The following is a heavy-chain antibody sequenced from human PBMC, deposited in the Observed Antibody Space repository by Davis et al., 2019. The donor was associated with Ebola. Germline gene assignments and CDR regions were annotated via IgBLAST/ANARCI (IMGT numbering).Heavy chain of an antibody. CDR1: GFTFSSYA. V-gene: IGHV3-23*01. Sequence: GESLKISCAASGFTFSSYAMSWVRQAPGKGLEWVSAISGSGGSTYYADSVKGRFTISRDNAKNSLYLQMNSLHQGPICLPPGTLLQEHLWG. J-gene: IGHJ6*01. D-gene: IGHD5/OR15-5a*01. CDR3: TLLQEHL. CDR2: ISGSGGST.